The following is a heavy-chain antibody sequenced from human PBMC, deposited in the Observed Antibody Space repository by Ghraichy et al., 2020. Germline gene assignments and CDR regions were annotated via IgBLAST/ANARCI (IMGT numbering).Heavy chain of an antibody. CDR3: ARVGYCSSTSCYAAAYYYGMDV. CDR2: ISSSGSTI. J-gene: IGHJ6*02. V-gene: IGHV3-48*03. D-gene: IGHD2-2*01. Sequence: GGSLRLSCAASGFTFSSYEMNWVRQAPGKGLEWVSYISSSGSTIYYADSVKGRFTISRDNAKNSLYLQMNSLRAEDTAVYYCARVGYCSSTSCYAAAYYYGMDVWGQGTTVTVSS. CDR1: GFTFSSYE.